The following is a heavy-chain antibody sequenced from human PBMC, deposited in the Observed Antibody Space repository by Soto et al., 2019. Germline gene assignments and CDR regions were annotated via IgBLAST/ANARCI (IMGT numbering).Heavy chain of an antibody. CDR3: ARVNREVVVPAAIPVSYYYYMDV. Sequence: GGSLRLSCAASGFTFSSYWMSWVRQAPGKGLEWVANIKQDGSEKYYVDSVKGRFTISRDNAKNSLYLQMNSLRAEDTAVYYCARVNREVVVPAAIPVSYYYYMDVWGKGTTVTVSS. CDR1: GFTFSSYW. CDR2: IKQDGSEK. D-gene: IGHD2-2*01. V-gene: IGHV3-7*01. J-gene: IGHJ6*03.